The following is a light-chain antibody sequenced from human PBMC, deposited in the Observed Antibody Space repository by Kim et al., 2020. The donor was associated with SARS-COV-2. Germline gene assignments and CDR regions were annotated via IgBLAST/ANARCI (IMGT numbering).Light chain of an antibody. CDR1: SGNIADNY. CDR3: QSYDISNVI. V-gene: IGLV6-57*03. J-gene: IGLJ2*01. CDR2: EDS. Sequence: GNTVTSSCTRTSGNIADNYVQWYQQRTGSAPTIVIYEDSERPSGVPDRFSGSIDTSSSSASLTISGLKTEDEADYYCQSYDISNVIFGGGTQLTVL.